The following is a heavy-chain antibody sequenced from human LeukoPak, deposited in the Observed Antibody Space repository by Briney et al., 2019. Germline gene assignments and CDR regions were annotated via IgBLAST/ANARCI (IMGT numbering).Heavy chain of an antibody. CDR1: GGSFSGYY. J-gene: IGHJ4*02. CDR3: ARQTGSGLFILP. D-gene: IGHD3/OR15-3a*01. Sequence: PETLSLTCAVYGGSFSGYYWSWIRQPPGKGLEWIGEINHSGSTNYNASLKSQVSISIDTSKNRFSLKLTSVTAADTAVYYCARQTGSGLFILPGGQGTLVTVSS. V-gene: IGHV4-34*01. CDR2: INHSGST.